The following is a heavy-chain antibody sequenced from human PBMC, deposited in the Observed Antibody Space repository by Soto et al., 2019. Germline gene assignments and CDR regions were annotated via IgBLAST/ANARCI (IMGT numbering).Heavy chain of an antibody. CDR1: GFTFSSYS. D-gene: IGHD3-10*01. Sequence: GGSLRLSCAASGFTFSSYSMNWVRQAPGKGLEWVSSISSSSSYIYYADSVKGRFTISRDNAKNSLYLQMNSLRAEDTAVYYCARAEEILWFGESKPEYGMDVWGQGTTVTVSS. J-gene: IGHJ6*02. CDR2: ISSSSSYI. CDR3: ARAEEILWFGESKPEYGMDV. V-gene: IGHV3-21*01.